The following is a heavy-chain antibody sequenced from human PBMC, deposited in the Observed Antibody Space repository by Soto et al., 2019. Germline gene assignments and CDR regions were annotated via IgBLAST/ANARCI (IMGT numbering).Heavy chain of an antibody. D-gene: IGHD4-4*01. CDR1: GGSFSGHY. Sequence: SETLSLTCAVYGGSFSGHYWSWIRQPPGKGLEWIGEINHSGSTNYNPSLKSRVTISVDTSKNQFSLKLSSVTAADTAVYYCARLGGSTVTTLDYWGQGTLVTVSS. CDR2: INHSGST. V-gene: IGHV4-34*01. CDR3: ARLGGSTVTTLDY. J-gene: IGHJ4*02.